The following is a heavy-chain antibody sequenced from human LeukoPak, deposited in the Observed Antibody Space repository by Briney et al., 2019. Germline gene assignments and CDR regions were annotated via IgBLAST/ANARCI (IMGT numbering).Heavy chain of an antibody. CDR1: GFSVSSNY. CDR3: AREGSSGGYFDY. V-gene: IGHV3-53*04. J-gene: IGHJ4*01. CDR2: MYSGGST. Sequence: GGSLRLSCAASGFSVSSNYMSWVRQAPGKGLEWVSVMYSGGSTYYADSVKGRFNISGHNSKNTLSLQMNSLRAEDTAVYSCAREGSSGGYFDYWGHGTLVTVSS. D-gene: IGHD6-6*01.